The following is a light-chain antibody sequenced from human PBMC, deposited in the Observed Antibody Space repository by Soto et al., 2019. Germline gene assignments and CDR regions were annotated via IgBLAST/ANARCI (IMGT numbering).Light chain of an antibody. V-gene: IGKV1-39*01. CDR3: QQSYSTPPT. CDR1: QSISSY. J-gene: IGKJ4*01. Sequence: DIQLTQSPSFLSASVGDRVTITCRASQSISSYLNWYQQKPGKAPKLLIYAASSLQSGVPSRFSGSGSGTHFTLTISSLQPEDFATYYCQQSYSTPPTFGGGTKVDIK. CDR2: AAS.